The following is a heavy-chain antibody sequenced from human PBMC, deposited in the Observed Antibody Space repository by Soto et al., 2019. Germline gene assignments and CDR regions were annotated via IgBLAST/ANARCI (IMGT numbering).Heavy chain of an antibody. CDR2: IYYSGST. V-gene: IGHV4-39*01. D-gene: IGHD2-2*01. CDR3: ARHFRCSSTSCSPRLDY. Sequence: QLQLQESGPGLVKPSETLSLTCTVSGGSISSSSYYWGWIRQPPGKGLEWIGSIYYSGSTYYNPSLKSRVTISVDTSKTQFSLKLSSVTAADTAVYYCARHFRCSSTSCSPRLDYWGQGTLVTVSS. CDR1: GGSISSSSYY. J-gene: IGHJ4*02.